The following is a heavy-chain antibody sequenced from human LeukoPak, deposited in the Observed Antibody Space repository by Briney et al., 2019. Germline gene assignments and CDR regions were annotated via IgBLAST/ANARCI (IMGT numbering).Heavy chain of an antibody. CDR1: GFTFSSYC. V-gene: IGHV3-23*01. J-gene: IGHJ4*02. D-gene: IGHD3-10*01. Sequence: GGSLRLSCAASGFTFSSYCMSWVRQAPGKGLEWVSGIGISGGITYYADSVKGRFTISRDNSKNTLCLQMNSLRAEDTAFYYCAKDHGSGSYYNLPDYWGQGTLVTVSS. CDR2: IGISGGIT. CDR3: AKDHGSGSYYNLPDY.